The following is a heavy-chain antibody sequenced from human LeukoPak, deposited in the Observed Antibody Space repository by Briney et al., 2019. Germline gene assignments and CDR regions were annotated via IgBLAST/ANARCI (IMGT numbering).Heavy chain of an antibody. CDR3: AHSLGRRKDYYYMDV. Sequence: SGPTLVNPTQTLTLTCTFSGFSFTTSGVGVGWIRQPPGKALEWLALLYWDGDSRYSLSLKNRLTITKDTSKNQVVLRMISMDPVDTATYFCAHSLGRRKDYYYMDVWGKGTTVTVSS. D-gene: IGHD7-27*01. CDR2: LYWDGDS. J-gene: IGHJ6*03. V-gene: IGHV2-5*02. CDR1: GFSFTTSGVG.